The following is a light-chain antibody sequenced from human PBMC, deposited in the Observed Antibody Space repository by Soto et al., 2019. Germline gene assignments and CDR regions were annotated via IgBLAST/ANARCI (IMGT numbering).Light chain of an antibody. CDR1: QVISTS. Sequence: DIQLTQSPSFLSPSIGESVTITCRASQVISTSLAWYHVKQGKAPKLPIYAASTLESGVPSRFSATVSGTEGSLTITSLKTEDVSTYYCQQLFDSPITFGQGTQLEIK. V-gene: IGKV1-9*01. CDR3: QQLFDSPIT. CDR2: AAS. J-gene: IGKJ5*01.